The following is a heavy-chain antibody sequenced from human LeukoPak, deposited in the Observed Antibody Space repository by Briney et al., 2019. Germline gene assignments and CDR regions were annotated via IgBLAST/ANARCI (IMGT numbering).Heavy chain of an antibody. Sequence: GGSLRLSCAASGFTFSSYAMSWVRQAPGKGLEWVAVISYDGSNKYYADSVKGRFTISRDNSKNTLYLQMNSLRAEDTAVYYCARDQVVVVVAATPSTNYYGMDVWGQGTTVTVSS. CDR3: ARDQVVVVVAATPSTNYYGMDV. D-gene: IGHD2-15*01. CDR2: ISYDGSNK. J-gene: IGHJ6*02. CDR1: GFTFSSYA. V-gene: IGHV3-30-3*01.